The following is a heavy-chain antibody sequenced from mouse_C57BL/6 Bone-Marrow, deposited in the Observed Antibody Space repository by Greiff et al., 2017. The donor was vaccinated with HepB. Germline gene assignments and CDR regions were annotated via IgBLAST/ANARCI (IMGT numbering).Heavy chain of an antibody. CDR3: ASGSSYGWYFDV. J-gene: IGHJ1*03. CDR1: GYTFTSYW. V-gene: IGHV1-59*01. Sequence: VQLQQPGAELVRPGTSVKLSCKASGYTFTSYWMHWVKQRPGQGLEWIGVIDPSDSYTNYNQKFKGKATLTVDTSSSTAYMQLSSLTSEDSAVYYCASGSSYGWYFDVWGTGTTVTVSS. D-gene: IGHD1-1*01. CDR2: IDPSDSYT.